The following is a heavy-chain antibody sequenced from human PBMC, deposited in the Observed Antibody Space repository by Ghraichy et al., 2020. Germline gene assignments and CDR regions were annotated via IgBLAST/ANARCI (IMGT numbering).Heavy chain of an antibody. V-gene: IGHV3-23*01. CDR1: GFTFSSYG. CDR3: AKAQAYYSYYGMDV. CDR2: MSGSGGST. J-gene: IGHJ6*02. Sequence: GGSLRFSCAASGFTFSSYGMSWVRQAPGKGLEWVSAMSGSGGSTYYAGSVKGRFTISRDNSKNTLYLQMNSLRAEDTAVYYCAKAQAYYSYYGMDVWGQGTTVTVPS.